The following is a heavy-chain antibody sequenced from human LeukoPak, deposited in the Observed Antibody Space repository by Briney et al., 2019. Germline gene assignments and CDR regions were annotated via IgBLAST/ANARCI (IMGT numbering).Heavy chain of an antibody. J-gene: IGHJ4*02. CDR1: GDSITNYY. D-gene: IGHD5-24*01. Sequence: SETLTLTSTVSGDSITNYYWGWGRQPPGKGLEWIAYFSFGVTTTYNPSLKSRVTISMDTSRNQFSLSLNSVTAADTAIYYCARFQDGPNTPVDYWGQGTLVTVSS. CDR3: ARFQDGPNTPVDY. V-gene: IGHV4-59*08. CDR2: FSFGVTT.